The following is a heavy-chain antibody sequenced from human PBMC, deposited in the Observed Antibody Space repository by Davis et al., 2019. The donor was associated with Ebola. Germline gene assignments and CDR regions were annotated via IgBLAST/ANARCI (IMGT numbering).Heavy chain of an antibody. D-gene: IGHD2-21*01. V-gene: IGHV1-46*01. Sequence: ASVKVSCKASGFTFTAYFLHWVRQVPGQGLEWMGVINPSSGSTTYAQRFQGRVAMTSDASTSTFYLDLSSLRSDDTAVYYWSRDRAGGDKLFTAEFLRHWGRGTLVTISS. CDR2: INPSSGST. J-gene: IGHJ1*01. CDR3: SRDRAGGDKLFTAEFLRH. CDR1: GFTFTAYF.